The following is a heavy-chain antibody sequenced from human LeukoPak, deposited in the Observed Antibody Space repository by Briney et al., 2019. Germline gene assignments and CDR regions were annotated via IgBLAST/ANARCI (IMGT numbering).Heavy chain of an antibody. Sequence: GASVKVSCKVSGYTLTELSMHWVRQAPGKGLEWMGGFDPEDGETIYAQKFQGRVTMTEDTSTDTAYMELSSPRSEDTAVYYCATSLAAPSRDYMDVWGKGTTVTVSS. J-gene: IGHJ6*03. CDR3: ATSLAAPSRDYMDV. V-gene: IGHV1-24*01. CDR1: GYTLTELS. D-gene: IGHD6-6*01. CDR2: FDPEDGET.